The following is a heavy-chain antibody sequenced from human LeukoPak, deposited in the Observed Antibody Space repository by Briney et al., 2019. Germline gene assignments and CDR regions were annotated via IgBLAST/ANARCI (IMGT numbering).Heavy chain of an antibody. CDR1: GFTFSRNG. J-gene: IGHJ4*02. Sequence: GGSLRLSCAASGFTFSRNGMTWVRQAPGKGLEWVSAISGSGGNTYYADSVKGRFTISRDNSKNTLYLQMNSLRAEDTAVYYCARDPKDESSGYYYFDYWGQGTLVTVSS. CDR2: ISGSGGNT. D-gene: IGHD3-22*01. V-gene: IGHV3-23*01. CDR3: ARDPKDESSGYYYFDY.